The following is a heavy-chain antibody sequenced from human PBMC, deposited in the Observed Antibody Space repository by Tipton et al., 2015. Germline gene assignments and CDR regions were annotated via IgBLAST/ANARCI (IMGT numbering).Heavy chain of an antibody. V-gene: IGHV5-51*01. CDR1: GYSFSNYW. D-gene: IGHD6-6*01. J-gene: IGHJ5*02. CDR3: ARHGSIGARQNWFDP. Sequence: QSGAEVKKPGESLKISCKGSGYSFSNYWIGWVRQMPGKGLEWMGIIYPGDSHTRYNPSFQGQVTISADKSISTAYLHWSSLKASDTAMYYCARHGSIGARQNWFDPWGQGTLVTVSS. CDR2: IYPGDSHT.